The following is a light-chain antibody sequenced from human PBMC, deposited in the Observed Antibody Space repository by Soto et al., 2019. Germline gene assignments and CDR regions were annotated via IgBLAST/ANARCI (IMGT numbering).Light chain of an antibody. Sequence: QSVLTQPPSVSGAPGQRVTISCTGSSSNIGAGYDVHWYQQLPGTAPKLLIYGNSNRPSGVPDRFSGPKSGTSASLAITGLQAEDEADYYCQSYDSSLRGSRVFRTGTKVNVL. CDR3: QSYDSSLRGSRV. J-gene: IGLJ1*01. V-gene: IGLV1-40*01. CDR1: SSNIGAGYD. CDR2: GNS.